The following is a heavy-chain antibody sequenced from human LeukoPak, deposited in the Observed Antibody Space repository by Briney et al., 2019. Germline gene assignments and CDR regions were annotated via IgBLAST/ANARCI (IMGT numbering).Heavy chain of an antibody. CDR3: ARGGLSIYYFDY. D-gene: IGHD3-3*01. V-gene: IGHV4-38-2*02. CDR2: IDHSGST. CDR1: GYSISSDYY. J-gene: IGHJ4*02. Sequence: SETLSLTCTVSGYSISSDYYWGWIRQPPGKGLEWIGSIDHSGSTYYNASLRSRVTISIDTSKNHFSLKLNSVTAADTAVFYCARGGLSIYYFDYWGQGTLVTVSS.